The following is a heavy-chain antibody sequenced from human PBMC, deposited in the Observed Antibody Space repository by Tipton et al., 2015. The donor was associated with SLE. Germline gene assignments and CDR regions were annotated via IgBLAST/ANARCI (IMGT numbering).Heavy chain of an antibody. CDR3: AKGLSIAAAGISY. J-gene: IGHJ4*02. Sequence: SLRLSCAASGFTFSSYAMHWVRQAPGKGLEWVAVISYDGSNKYYADSVKGRFTISRDNSKNTLYLQMNSLRAEDTAVYYCAKGLSIAAAGISYWGQGTLVTVSS. CDR1: GFTFSSYA. D-gene: IGHD6-13*01. CDR2: ISYDGSNK. V-gene: IGHV3-30-3*01.